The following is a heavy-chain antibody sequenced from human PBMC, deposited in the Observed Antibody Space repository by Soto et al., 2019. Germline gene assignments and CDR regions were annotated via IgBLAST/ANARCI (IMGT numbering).Heavy chain of an antibody. D-gene: IGHD4-17*01. V-gene: IGHV4-39*01. CDR1: GGSVTNSSYY. CDR2: VYYRGRS. CDR3: VSQRTTVPTQAYFDY. J-gene: IGHJ4*02. Sequence: SETLSLTCTVSGGSVTNSSYYWGWIRQSPGKGLEWIGGVYYRGRSYSKSSVKSRVTISVDTSKNRFSLSLNSVTASDTAVYFCVSQRTTVPTQAYFDYWGPGALVTVSS.